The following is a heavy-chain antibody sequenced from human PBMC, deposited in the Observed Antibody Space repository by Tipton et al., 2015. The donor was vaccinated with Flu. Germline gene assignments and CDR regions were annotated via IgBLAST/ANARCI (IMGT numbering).Heavy chain of an antibody. CDR3: ARRDYSNYVSDPKNWFDP. V-gene: IGHV4-38-2*01. CDR1: GGSVGGPYC. CDR2: ICPGNT. Sequence: TLSLTCSVSGGSVGGPYCWGWVRRPPGKGLEWIGNICPGNTYHNPSLKGRVTISVDTSKNQFSLKLSSVTAADTAVYYCARRDYSNYVSDPKNWFDPWGQGTLVTVSS. J-gene: IGHJ5*02. D-gene: IGHD4-11*01.